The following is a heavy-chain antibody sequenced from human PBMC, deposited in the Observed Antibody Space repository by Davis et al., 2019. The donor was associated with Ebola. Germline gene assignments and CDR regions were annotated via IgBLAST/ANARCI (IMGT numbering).Heavy chain of an antibody. J-gene: IGHJ5*02. CDR1: GGSFSGHY. D-gene: IGHD3-3*01. V-gene: IGHV4-34*01. CDR2: INHSGST. CDR3: ARQGTEAYYDFWSGYPFPFDP. Sequence: PSETLSLTCAVYGGSFSGHYWSWIRQPPGKGLEWIGEINHSGSTNYNPSLKSRVTISVDTSKNQFSLKLSSVTAADTAVYYCARQGTEAYYDFWSGYPFPFDPWGQGTLVTVSS.